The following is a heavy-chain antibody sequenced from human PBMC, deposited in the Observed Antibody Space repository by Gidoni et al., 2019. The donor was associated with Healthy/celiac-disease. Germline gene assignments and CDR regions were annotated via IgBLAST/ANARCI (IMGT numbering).Heavy chain of an antibody. CDR3: ARIAEYGDYVWWFDP. J-gene: IGHJ5*02. V-gene: IGHV2-26*01. Sequence: QVTLKESGPVLVKPTEPLTLTCTVAGFSLSTARMGVSWIRQPPGKALEWLAHIFSNDEKSYSTSLKSRLTISKDTSKSQVVLTMTNMDPVDTATYYCARIAEYGDYVWWFDPWGQGTLVTVSS. D-gene: IGHD4-17*01. CDR1: GFSLSTARMG. CDR2: IFSNDEK.